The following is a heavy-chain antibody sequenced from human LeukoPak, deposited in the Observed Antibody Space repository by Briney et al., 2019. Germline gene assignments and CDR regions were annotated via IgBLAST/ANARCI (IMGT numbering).Heavy chain of an antibody. Sequence: PGGSLRLSCAASGFTFSSYSMNWVRQAPGKGLEWVSYISSSSSTIYYADSVKGRFTISRDNAKNSLYLQMNSLRAEDTAVYYCARVRECYNGRFEYLGQGTLVTVSS. CDR3: ARVRECYNGRFEY. CDR1: GFTFSSYS. V-gene: IGHV3-48*01. J-gene: IGHJ4*01. CDR2: ISSSSSTI. D-gene: IGHD5-24*01.